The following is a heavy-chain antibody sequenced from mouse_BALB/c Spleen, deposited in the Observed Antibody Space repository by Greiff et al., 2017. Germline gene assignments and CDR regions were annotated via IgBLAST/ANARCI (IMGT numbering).Heavy chain of an antibody. J-gene: IGHJ3*01. D-gene: IGHD4-1*01. CDR3: AKNWDGAY. CDR2: ISYSGST. V-gene: IGHV3-8*02. CDR1: GDSFTSGY. Sequence: DVKVEESGPSLVKPSQTLSLTCSVTGDSFTSGYWNWIRKFPGNKLEYMGYISYSGSTYYNPSLKSRISITRDTSKNQYYLQLNSVTTEDTATYYCAKNWDGAYWGQGTLVTVSA.